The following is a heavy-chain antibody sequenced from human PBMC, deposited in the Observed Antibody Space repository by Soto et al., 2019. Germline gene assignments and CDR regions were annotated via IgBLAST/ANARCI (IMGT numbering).Heavy chain of an antibody. Sequence: PSETLSLTCTVSGGSISSYYWSWIRQPPGKGLEWIGYIYYSGSTNYNPSLKSRVTISVGTSKNQFSLKLSSVTAAVTAVSYCARGVVVPAAIPHQYYFDYWGKGTLVTVSS. V-gene: IGHV4-59*01. J-gene: IGHJ4*02. D-gene: IGHD2-2*02. CDR2: IYYSGST. CDR1: GGSISSYY. CDR3: ARGVVVPAAIPHQYYFDY.